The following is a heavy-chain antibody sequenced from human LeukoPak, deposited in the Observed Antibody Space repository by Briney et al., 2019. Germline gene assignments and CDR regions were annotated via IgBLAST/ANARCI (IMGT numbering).Heavy chain of an antibody. CDR3: ARHGDEEAARPGDTFYYFDY. V-gene: IGHV4-59*08. J-gene: IGHJ4*02. CDR2: IYYIGGT. CDR1: GGSISSYY. Sequence: SETLSLTCTVSGGSISSYYWSWIRQPPGKGLEWIGYIYYIGGTDYNPFFKSRITIPVDTPKNQFFLKLTSGTPATTACYYCARHGDEEAARPGDTFYYFDYWGQGTLVTVSA. D-gene: IGHD6-6*01.